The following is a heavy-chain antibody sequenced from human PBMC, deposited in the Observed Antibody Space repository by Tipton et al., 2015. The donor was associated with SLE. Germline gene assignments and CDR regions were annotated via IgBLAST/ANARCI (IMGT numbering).Heavy chain of an antibody. CDR3: ARELVGGGKDFFDYFDY. J-gene: IGHJ4*02. Sequence: TLSLTCTVSGGSINSGSYYWSWIRQPAGKGLEWIGRIFISGDTYYNPSLEGRVTISVDTSKHQFSLRLSSVTAADTAVYYCARELVGGGKDFFDYFDYWGQGTLVTVSS. CDR1: GGSINSGSYY. V-gene: IGHV4-61*02. D-gene: IGHD1-26*01. CDR2: IFISGDT.